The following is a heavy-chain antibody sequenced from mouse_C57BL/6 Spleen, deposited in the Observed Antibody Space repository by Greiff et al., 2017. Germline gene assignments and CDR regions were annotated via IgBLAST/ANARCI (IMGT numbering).Heavy chain of an antibody. CDR2: ISSGSSTI. V-gene: IGHV5-17*01. J-gene: IGHJ3*01. CDR1: GFTFSDYG. D-gene: IGHD2-3*01. Sequence: EVKVVESGGGLVKPGGSLKLSCAASGFTFSDYGMHWVRQAPEKGLEWVAYISSGSSTIYYADTVKGRFTISRDNAKNTLFLQMTSLRSEDTAMYYCARAPYDGYRTWFAYWGQGTLVTVSA. CDR3: ARAPYDGYRTWFAY.